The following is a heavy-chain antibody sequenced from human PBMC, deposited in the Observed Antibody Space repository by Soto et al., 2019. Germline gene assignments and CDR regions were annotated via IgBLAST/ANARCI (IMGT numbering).Heavy chain of an antibody. CDR2: IIPILGIA. Sequence: QVQLVQSGAEVKKPGSWVKVSCKASGGTFSSYTISWVRQAPGQGLEWMGRIIPILGIANYAQKFQGRVTITADKSTSTAYMELSSLRSEDTAVYYCARDYGDENYYYYMDVWGKGTTVTVSS. CDR3: ARDYGDENYYYYMDV. D-gene: IGHD4-17*01. J-gene: IGHJ6*03. V-gene: IGHV1-69*08. CDR1: GGTFSSYT.